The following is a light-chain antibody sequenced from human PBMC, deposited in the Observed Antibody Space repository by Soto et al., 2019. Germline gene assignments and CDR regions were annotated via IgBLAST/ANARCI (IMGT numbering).Light chain of an antibody. CDR2: YDN. V-gene: IGLV1-36*01. CDR3: AAWDDSLNAYV. J-gene: IGLJ1*01. Sequence: QSVLTQPPSVSEAPRQRVTISCSGSSSNIGNNAVNWYQQLPGQAPKIVIYYDNLLTSGVSDRFSGSKSGISASLAISDLQSDDEADYYCAAWDDSLNAYVFGPGTKVTVX. CDR1: SSNIGNNA.